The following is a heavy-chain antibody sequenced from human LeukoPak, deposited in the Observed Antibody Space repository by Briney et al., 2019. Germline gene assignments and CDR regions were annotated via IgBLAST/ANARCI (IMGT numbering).Heavy chain of an antibody. D-gene: IGHD2-15*01. V-gene: IGHV5-51*01. J-gene: IGHJ6*02. CDR3: GRHGLEGCSGGRCYTSFHYYGMDV. Sequence: KDGESLKISCKGYGYISGDYWIAWLGQMPGKGLDWMGIIFPGDSVTKYSPSFQGQVSISADQSLSTAYLQWTSLRASDTAIYYCGRHGLEGCSGGRCYTSFHYYGMDVWGQGTTVTVSS. CDR1: GYISGDYW. CDR2: IFPGDSVT.